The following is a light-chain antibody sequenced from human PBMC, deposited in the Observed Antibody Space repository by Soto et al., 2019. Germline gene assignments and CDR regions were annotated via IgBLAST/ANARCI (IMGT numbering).Light chain of an antibody. CDR3: QQYNSYLWT. CDR1: QSISSW. V-gene: IGKV1-5*03. CDR2: KAS. Sequence: DLQMTQSPSTMSASVGDRVTITCRASQSISSWLAWYQQKPGKAPKLLIYKASSLESGVPSRFSGRGSGTEFALTISSMQPDDFATYYCQQYNSYLWTVGQGTKVEIK. J-gene: IGKJ1*01.